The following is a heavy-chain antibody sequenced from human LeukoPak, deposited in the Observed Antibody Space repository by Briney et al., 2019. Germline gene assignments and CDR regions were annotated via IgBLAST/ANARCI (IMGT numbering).Heavy chain of an antibody. CDR2: MNPNSGNT. J-gene: IGHJ4*02. Sequence: EASVKVSSKASGYTFTSYDINWVRQATGQGLEWMGWMNPNSGNTGYAQKFQGRVTMTRNTSISTAYMELSSLRSEDTAVYYCARLHNSDYYDSSGNDYWGQGTLVTVSS. CDR3: ARLHNSDYYDSSGNDY. V-gene: IGHV1-8*01. D-gene: IGHD3-22*01. CDR1: GYTFTSYD.